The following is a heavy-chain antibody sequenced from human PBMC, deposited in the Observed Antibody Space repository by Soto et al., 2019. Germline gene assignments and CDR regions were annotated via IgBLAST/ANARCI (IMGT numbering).Heavy chain of an antibody. CDR1: GFIYSSCA. CDR3: VKDRSDTWSSDY. CDR2: VSHDGTLY. V-gene: IGHV3-30*18. J-gene: IGHJ4*02. D-gene: IGHD2-15*01. Sequence: QVQLVESGGGVVQPGRSLRLSCSASGFIYSSCAMHWVRQVPGKGLEWLAVVSHDGTLYPYADSVKGRFTISRDNSRKMLYLQMNSLRPDDTAVYYCVKDRSDTWSSDYWGQGTLVTVSS.